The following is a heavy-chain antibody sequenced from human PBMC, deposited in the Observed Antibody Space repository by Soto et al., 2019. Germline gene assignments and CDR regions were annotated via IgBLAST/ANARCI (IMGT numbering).Heavy chain of an antibody. CDR3: ARVQTSMIVLATVIDY. J-gene: IGHJ4*02. Sequence: GSLRLAGSASGFIFSNYTMNWVRRAPGKGLEWVSSINPSSRYIYYADSVKGRFTISRDNARNSLYLQMNSLGAEDTAVYYCARVQTSMIVLATVIDYWGQGTLVTVYS. CDR2: INPSSRYI. V-gene: IGHV3-21*01. D-gene: IGHD3-22*01. CDR1: GFIFSNYT.